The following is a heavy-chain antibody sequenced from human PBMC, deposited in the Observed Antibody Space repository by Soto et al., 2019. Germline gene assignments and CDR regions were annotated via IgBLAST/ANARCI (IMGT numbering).Heavy chain of an antibody. CDR3: AKDQVVRGVIFWFDP. Sequence: EVQLLESGGGLVQPGGSLRLSCTASGFTFSSYAMNWVRQAPGKGLEWVSAMSGSGDSTYYADSVKGRFTISRDNSKNTLHLQMNSLRAEDTAVYYCAKDQVVRGVIFWFDPWGQGTLVTVSS. J-gene: IGHJ5*02. D-gene: IGHD3-10*01. V-gene: IGHV3-23*01. CDR2: MSGSGDST. CDR1: GFTFSSYA.